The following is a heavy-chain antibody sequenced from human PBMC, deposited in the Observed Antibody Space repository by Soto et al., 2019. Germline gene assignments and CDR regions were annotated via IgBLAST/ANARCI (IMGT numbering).Heavy chain of an antibody. V-gene: IGHV5-51*01. CDR3: ARLQGGYYDFWGAFDI. Sequence: PGESLKISCKGSGYSFTSYWIGWVRQMPGKGLEWMGIIYPGDSDTRYSPSFQGQVTISADKSISTAYLQWSSLKASDTAMYYCARLQGGYYDFWGAFDIWGQGTMVTVSS. CDR2: IYPGDSDT. D-gene: IGHD3-3*01. J-gene: IGHJ3*02. CDR1: GYSFTSYW.